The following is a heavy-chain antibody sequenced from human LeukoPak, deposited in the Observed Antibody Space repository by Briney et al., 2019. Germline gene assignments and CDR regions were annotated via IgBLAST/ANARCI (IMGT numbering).Heavy chain of an antibody. CDR2: INQDGSEK. CDR1: GFTFSNHW. V-gene: IGHV3-7*04. D-gene: IGHD2-8*02. J-gene: IGHJ4*02. CDR3: VRGTGY. Sequence: PGGSLRLSCVASGFTFSNHWMNWVRQAPGKGLECVANINQDGSEKNYVDSVKGRFTISRDNAKNSLYLQMSSLRVEDTAVYYCVRGTGYWGQGTLVTVSS.